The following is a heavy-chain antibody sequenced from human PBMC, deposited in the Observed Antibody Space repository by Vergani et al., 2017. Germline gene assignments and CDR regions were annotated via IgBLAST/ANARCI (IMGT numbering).Heavy chain of an antibody. CDR3: AKAASITMVRGAGDAFDI. J-gene: IGHJ3*02. Sequence: EVQLLESGGGLVQPGGSLRLSCAASGFTFSSYAMSWVRQAPGKGLEWVSAISGSGGSTYYADSVKGRFTISRDNSKNTLYLQMNRRRAEDTAVYYCAKAASITMVRGAGDAFDIWGQGTMVTGSS. CDR2: ISGSGGST. D-gene: IGHD3-10*01. CDR1: GFTFSSYA. V-gene: IGHV3-23*01.